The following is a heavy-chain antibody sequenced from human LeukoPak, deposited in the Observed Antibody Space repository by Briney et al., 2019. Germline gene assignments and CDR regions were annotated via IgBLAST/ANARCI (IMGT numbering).Heavy chain of an antibody. D-gene: IGHD6-25*01. CDR1: GGSVGSGSYY. CDR2: IYYSGST. V-gene: IGHV4-61*01. Sequence: SETLSLTCTVSGGSVGSGSYYWSWIRQSPGKGLEFIGYIYYSGSTNYNPSLKSRFTISIDTSKNQFSLRLQSVGAADTAVYYCARGGSAFDIWGQGTMVTVSS. CDR3: ARGGSAFDI. J-gene: IGHJ3*02.